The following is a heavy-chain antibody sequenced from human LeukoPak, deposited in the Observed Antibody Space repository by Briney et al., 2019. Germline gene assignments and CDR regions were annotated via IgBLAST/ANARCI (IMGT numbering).Heavy chain of an antibody. CDR1: GFTFSDYS. Sequence: PGGSLRLSCAASGFTFSDYSMNWVRQAPGKGLEWVCFIRSTTNTIYYADSVKGRFTISRDNAKNSLYLQMNSLRDEDTAVYYCARDPNDYWGQGTLVTVSS. J-gene: IGHJ4*02. V-gene: IGHV3-48*02. CDR3: ARDPNDY. CDR2: IRSTTNTI.